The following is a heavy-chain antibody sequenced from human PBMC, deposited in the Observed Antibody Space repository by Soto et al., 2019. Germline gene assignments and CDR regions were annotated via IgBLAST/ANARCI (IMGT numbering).Heavy chain of an antibody. V-gene: IGHV3-15*01. J-gene: IGHJ4*02. D-gene: IGHD5-18*01. CDR1: GFTFSNAW. Sequence: GGSLRLSCAASGFTFSNAWMSWVRQAPGKGLEWVGRIKSKTDGGTTDYAAPVKCRFTISRDDSKNTLYLQMNSLKTEDTALYYCTTGCPGQLWLPDYWGQGTLVTVSS. CDR2: IKSKTDGGTT. CDR3: TTGCPGQLWLPDY.